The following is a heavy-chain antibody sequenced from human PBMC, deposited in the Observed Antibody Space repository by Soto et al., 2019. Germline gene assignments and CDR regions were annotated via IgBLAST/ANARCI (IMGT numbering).Heavy chain of an antibody. CDR1: GGTFSSYT. J-gene: IGHJ4*02. D-gene: IGHD4-17*01. V-gene: IGHV1-69*02. Sequence: QVQLVQSGAEVKKPGSSVKVSCKASGGTFSSYTISWVRQAPGQGLEWMGRIIPILGIANYAQKFQGRVTITADKSTSTAYMELSSLRSEDTAVYYCASFSTVTSHFDYWGQGTLVTVSS. CDR3: ASFSTVTSHFDY. CDR2: IIPILGIA.